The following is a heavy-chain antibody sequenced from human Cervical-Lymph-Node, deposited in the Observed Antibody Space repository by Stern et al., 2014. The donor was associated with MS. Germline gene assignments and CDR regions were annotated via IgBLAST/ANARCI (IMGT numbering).Heavy chain of an antibody. Sequence: VHLVESGGGVVQPGRSLRLSCAASGFTFSSYAMHWVRQAPGKGLEWVAVISYDGSNKYYADSVKGRFTISRDNSKNTLYLQMNSLRAEDTAVYYCARGGIVVVPAARLDYWGQGTLVTVSS. CDR1: GFTFSSYA. V-gene: IGHV3-30*01. J-gene: IGHJ4*02. CDR2: ISYDGSNK. CDR3: ARGGIVVVPAARLDY. D-gene: IGHD2-2*01.